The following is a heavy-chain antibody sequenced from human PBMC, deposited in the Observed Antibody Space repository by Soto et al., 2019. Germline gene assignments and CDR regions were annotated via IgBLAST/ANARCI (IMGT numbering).Heavy chain of an antibody. D-gene: IGHD3-3*01. CDR1: GFTFSSYW. CDR3: ARAIYDFWSGPNYFDY. J-gene: IGHJ4*02. Sequence: PGGSLRLSCAASGFTFSSYWMHWVRQAPGKGLVWVSRINSDGSSTSYADSVKGRFTISRDNAKNTLYLQMNSLRAEDTAVYYCARAIYDFWSGPNYFDYWGQGTLVTVSS. CDR2: INSDGSST. V-gene: IGHV3-74*01.